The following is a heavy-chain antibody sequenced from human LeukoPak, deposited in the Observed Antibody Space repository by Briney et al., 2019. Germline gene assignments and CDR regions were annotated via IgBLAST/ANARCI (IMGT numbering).Heavy chain of an antibody. CDR1: GFTSGDYA. CDR2: VRSKAYGGTT. V-gene: IGHV3-49*04. Sequence: PGRSLRHSCTASGFTSGDYAMSWVRQAPGKGLEWVGFVRSKAYGGTTEYAASVKGRFTISRDDSKSIAYLQMNSLKTEDTAVYYCTRLGGSSGYYKYYFDYWGQGTLVTVSS. J-gene: IGHJ4*02. D-gene: IGHD3-22*01. CDR3: TRLGGSSGYYKYYFDY.